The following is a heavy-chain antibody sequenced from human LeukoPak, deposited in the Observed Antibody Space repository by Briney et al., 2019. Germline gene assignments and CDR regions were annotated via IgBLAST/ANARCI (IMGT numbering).Heavy chain of an antibody. J-gene: IGHJ6*02. CDR2: ISGGSEDS. CDR3: ARTIAQYSNSWLYYYYGLDV. V-gene: IGHV3-23*01. Sequence: PGGSLRLSCTASGFTFGGYAMSWVRQAPGKGLEWVSSISGGSEDSYYADSVKGRFTISRDNSTSTLYLQMNSLRADDTAVYYCARTIAQYSNSWLYYYYGLDVWGQGTTVTVSS. CDR1: GFTFGGYA. D-gene: IGHD6-13*01.